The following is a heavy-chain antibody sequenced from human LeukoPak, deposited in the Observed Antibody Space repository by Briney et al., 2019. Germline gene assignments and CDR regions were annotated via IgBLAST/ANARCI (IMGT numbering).Heavy chain of an antibody. CDR2: ISGSGGST. Sequence: RGSLRLSCAASGFTFSSYAMSWVRQAPGKGLEWVSAISGSGGSTYYADSVKGRFTISRDNSKNTLYLQMNSLRAEDTAVYYCAKDFPLGYCSGGSCYWGQGTLVTVSS. V-gene: IGHV3-23*01. J-gene: IGHJ4*02. CDR1: GFTFSSYA. CDR3: AKDFPLGYCSGGSCY. D-gene: IGHD2-15*01.